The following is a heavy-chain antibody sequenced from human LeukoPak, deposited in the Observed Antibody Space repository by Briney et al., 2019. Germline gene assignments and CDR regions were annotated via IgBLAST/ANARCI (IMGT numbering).Heavy chain of an antibody. CDR3: AKGHSSGFFDY. Sequence: QTGGSLRLSCAASGFTFDDYAMHWVRQAPGKGLEWVSGISWNSGSIGYADSVKGRFTISRDSAKNSLYLQMNSLRAEDMALYYCAKGHSSGFFDYWGQGTLVTVS. V-gene: IGHV3-9*03. J-gene: IGHJ4*02. D-gene: IGHD3-22*01. CDR1: GFTFDDYA. CDR2: ISWNSGSI.